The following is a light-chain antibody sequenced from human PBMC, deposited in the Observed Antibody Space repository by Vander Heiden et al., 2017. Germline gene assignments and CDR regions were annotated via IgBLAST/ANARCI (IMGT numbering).Light chain of an antibody. Sequence: EIVLTQSPATLSLSPGERATLSCRASQSVSSYLAWDQQKPGQAPRLLIYDASNRATGIKDRFSGSGSGTDFTRTSSSIEPEDFEGYDGQQRSNFGGGTKVEIK. CDR1: QSVSSY. J-gene: IGKJ4*01. CDR2: DAS. CDR3: QQRSN. V-gene: IGKV3-11*01.